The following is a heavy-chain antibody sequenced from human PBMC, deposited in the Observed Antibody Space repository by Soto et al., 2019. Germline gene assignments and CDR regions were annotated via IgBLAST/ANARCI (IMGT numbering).Heavy chain of an antibody. CDR1: GYQFTDSY. CDR3: ARQYCSGTSCYWYFDF. Sequence: QVRLVQSGAEVQRPGASLNISCQATGYQFTDSYLHWVRRAPGHGLQWMGMINPDTGSTTYAETFQGRVAMSTDRSAGTVYLGLGSLRSDDTATYYCARQYCSGTSCYWYFDFWGQGTLVTVSS. V-gene: IGHV1-46*01. D-gene: IGHD2-2*01. J-gene: IGHJ4*02. CDR2: INPDTGST.